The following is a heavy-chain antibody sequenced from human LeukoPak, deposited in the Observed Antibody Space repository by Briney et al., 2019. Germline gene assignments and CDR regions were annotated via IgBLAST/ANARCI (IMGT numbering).Heavy chain of an antibody. V-gene: IGHV4-59*08. CDR2: GYYSGST. CDR1: GASTSSSY. CDR3: ARPTYTSSWYAFDI. J-gene: IGHJ3*02. D-gene: IGHD6-13*01. Sequence: PSETLSLTCTVSGASTSSSYWSWIRQSPGKGLEWIGYGYYSGSTYYNPSLRSRVTISVDMSKNQFSLRLNSVTAADTAVYYCARPTYTSSWYAFDIWGQGTTVTVSS.